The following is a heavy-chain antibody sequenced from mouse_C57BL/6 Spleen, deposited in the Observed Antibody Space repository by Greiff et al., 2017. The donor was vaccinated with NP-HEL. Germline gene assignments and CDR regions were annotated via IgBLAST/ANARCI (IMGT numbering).Heavy chain of an antibody. D-gene: IGHD3-2*02. CDR1: GYTFTSYW. V-gene: IGHV1-52*01. CDR3: ARQLRLGPFAY. Sequence: VQLQQSGAELVRPGSSVKLSCKASGYTFTSYWMHWVKQRPIQGLEWIGNIDPSDSETNYNQKFKDKATLTVDKSSSTAYMQLSSLTSEDSAVYYWARQLRLGPFAYLGQGTLVTVSA. J-gene: IGHJ3*01. CDR2: IDPSDSET.